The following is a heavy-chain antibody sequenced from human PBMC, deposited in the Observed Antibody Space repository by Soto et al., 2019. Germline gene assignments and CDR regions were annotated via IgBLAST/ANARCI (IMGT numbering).Heavy chain of an antibody. D-gene: IGHD6-13*01. CDR3: AKDRSYSDSWPSGPFDY. V-gene: IGHV3-30*18. CDR1: GFTFSSYG. CDR2: ISYDGHNT. Sequence: QVQLVESGGGVVQPGRSLRLSCAASGFTFSSYGTHWVRQAPGKGLEWVAVISYDGHNTYYADSVKGRFTVSRDNSNNTLFLQMNSLRAEDTAVYYCAKDRSYSDSWPSGPFDYWGQGTLVTVSS. J-gene: IGHJ4*02.